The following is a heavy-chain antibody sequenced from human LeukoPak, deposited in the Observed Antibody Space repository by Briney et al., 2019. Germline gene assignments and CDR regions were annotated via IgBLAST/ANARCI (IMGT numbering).Heavy chain of an antibody. D-gene: IGHD3-22*01. CDR3: AKDGVYDSSGYGGYYFDY. V-gene: IGHV3-30*18. CDR1: GFTFNSYG. CDR2: ISYDGSNK. Sequence: PGGSLRLSCAASGFTFNSYGMHWVRQAPGKGLEWVAVISYDGSNKYYADFVKGRFTISRDNSKNTLSLQMNGLIPEDTAVYYCAKDGVYDSSGYGGYYFDYWGQGTLVTVSS. J-gene: IGHJ4*02.